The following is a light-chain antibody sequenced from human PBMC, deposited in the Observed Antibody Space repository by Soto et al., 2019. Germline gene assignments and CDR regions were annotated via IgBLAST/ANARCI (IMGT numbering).Light chain of an antibody. CDR1: QSVSSSY. CDR2: GVS. Sequence: EIVLTQSPGTLSLSPGERATLSCRASQSVSSSYLAWYQQKPGQAPRLLIYGVSSRATGIPDRFSGSGSVTDFTLTISRLEPEDFAVYYFQQYGSPSRTFGQGTKVEI. V-gene: IGKV3-20*01. J-gene: IGKJ1*01. CDR3: QQYGSPSRT.